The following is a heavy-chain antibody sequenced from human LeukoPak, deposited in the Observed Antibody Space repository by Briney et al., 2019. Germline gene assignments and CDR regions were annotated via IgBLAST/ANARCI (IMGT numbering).Heavy chain of an antibody. J-gene: IGHJ4*02. CDR2: ISSSSSYT. CDR1: GFTFSDYY. Sequence: GGSLRLSCAASGFTFSDYYMSWIRQAPGKGLEWVSYISSSSSYTNYADSVKGRFTISRDNAKNSLYLQMNSLRAEDTAVYYCARGVIGSGEFFDYWGQGTLVTVSS. D-gene: IGHD3-10*01. CDR3: ARGVIGSGEFFDY. V-gene: IGHV3-11*06.